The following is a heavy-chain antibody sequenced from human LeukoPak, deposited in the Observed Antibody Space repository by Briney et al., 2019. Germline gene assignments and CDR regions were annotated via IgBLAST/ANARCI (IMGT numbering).Heavy chain of an antibody. J-gene: IGHJ5*02. D-gene: IGHD2-15*01. CDR2: IYYSGST. V-gene: IGHV4-59*01. Sequence: SETLSLTCTVSSGSISSYYWSWIRQPPGKGLEWIGYIYYSGSTNYNPSLKSRVTISVDTSKNQFSLKLSSVTAADTAVYYCARGGSAPNWFDPWGQGTLVTVSS. CDR1: SGSISSYY. CDR3: ARGGSAPNWFDP.